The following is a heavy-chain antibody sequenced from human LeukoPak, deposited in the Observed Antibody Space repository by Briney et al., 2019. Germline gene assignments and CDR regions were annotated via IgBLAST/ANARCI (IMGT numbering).Heavy chain of an antibody. V-gene: IGHV3-23*01. Sequence: PGGSLRLSCAASGFTFNSDAMSWVPQAPGKGLEWVSGISASGASPYYADSVKGRFTISRDNSKNTLYLQMNSLRAEDTAVYYCAKRAVAGTYYFDYWGQGTLVTVSS. CDR1: GFTFNSDA. J-gene: IGHJ4*02. CDR2: ISASGASP. CDR3: AKRAVAGTYYFDY. D-gene: IGHD6-19*01.